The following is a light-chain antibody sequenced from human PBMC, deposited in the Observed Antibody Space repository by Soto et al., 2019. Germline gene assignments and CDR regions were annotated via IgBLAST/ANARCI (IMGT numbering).Light chain of an antibody. V-gene: IGKV1-39*01. J-gene: IGKJ1*01. Sequence: DIQMTQSPSSLSSSVGDRVTITCRASQSISSYLNWYQQKPGKAPKLLIYAVSRLQGGVPSRFSGSGSGTQFNLPITSLQPEDFSTYYCQQRYSTPHTFGQATKVEIK. CDR2: AVS. CDR1: QSISSY. CDR3: QQRYSTPHT.